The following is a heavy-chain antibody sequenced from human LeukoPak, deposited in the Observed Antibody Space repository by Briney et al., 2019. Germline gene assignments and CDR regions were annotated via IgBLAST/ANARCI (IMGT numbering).Heavy chain of an antibody. CDR2: IYTGGST. Sequence: SETLSLTCTVSGGSISSYYWSWIRQPAGKGLEWIGRIYTGGSTNYNPSLKSRVTMSVDTSKNQFSLKLSSVTAADTAVYYCARDRSPYGGNSLYYYYYMDVWGKGTTVTISS. V-gene: IGHV4-4*07. J-gene: IGHJ6*03. CDR1: GGSISSYY. CDR3: ARDRSPYGGNSLYYYYYMDV. D-gene: IGHD4-23*01.